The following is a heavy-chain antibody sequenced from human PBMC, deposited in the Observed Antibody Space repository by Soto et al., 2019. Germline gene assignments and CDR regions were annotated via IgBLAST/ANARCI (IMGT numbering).Heavy chain of an antibody. V-gene: IGHV3-21*01. D-gene: IGHD3-22*01. CDR3: VRDGLDYYDTERLSSDN. J-gene: IGHJ4*02. Sequence: WGSLRLSCAASGFNFITYSLSWVRQAPGKGLEWVASISSSAVYIDYADSVKGRFTISRDNANNSLYLQMNSLRGEDTATYYCVRDGLDYYDTERLSSDNRGPGTMVTVSS. CDR1: GFNFITYS. CDR2: ISSSAVYI.